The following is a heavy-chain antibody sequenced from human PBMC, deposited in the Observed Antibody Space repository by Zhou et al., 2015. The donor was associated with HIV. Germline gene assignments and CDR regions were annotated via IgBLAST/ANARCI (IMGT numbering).Heavy chain of an antibody. D-gene: IGHD1-14*01. J-gene: IGHJ2*01. CDR1: GYTFTGYY. CDR3: ARRAVALTGDWYFDL. V-gene: IGHV1-2*02. Sequence: QVQLVQSGAEVKKPGASVKVSCKASGYTFTGYYMHWVRQAPGQGLEWMGWINPNSGGTNYAQKFQGRVTMTRDTSISTAYMELSRLRSDDTAVYYCARRAVALTGDWYFDLWGRGTLVTVSS. CDR2: INPNSGGT.